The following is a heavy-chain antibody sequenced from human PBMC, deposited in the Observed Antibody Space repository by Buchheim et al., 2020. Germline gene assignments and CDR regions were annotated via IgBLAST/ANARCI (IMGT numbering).Heavy chain of an antibody. D-gene: IGHD6-19*01. J-gene: IGHJ4*02. V-gene: IGHV1-69*04. CDR2: IIPILGIA. Sequence: QVQLVQSGAEVKKPGSSVKVSCKASGGTFSSYAISWVRQAPGQGLEWMGRIIPILGIANYAQKFPGSVTLTADQYTSTAYMELSSLRTEDTAVYYCARYDYSSGWYTDYWGQGTL. CDR3: ARYDYSSGWYTDY. CDR1: GGTFSSYA.